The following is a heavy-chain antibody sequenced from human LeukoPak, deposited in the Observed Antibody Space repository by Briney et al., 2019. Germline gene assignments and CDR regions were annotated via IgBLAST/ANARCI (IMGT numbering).Heavy chain of an antibody. CDR1: GGSISSGGYY. D-gene: IGHD2-2*02. CDR3: ARRYCSSTSCYSTNWFDP. Sequence: SETLSLTCTVSGGSISSGGYYWSWIRQPPGKGLEWIGYIYHSGSTYYNPSLKSRVTISVDRSKNQFSLKLSSVTAADTAVYYCARRYCSSTSCYSTNWFDPWGQGTLVTVSS. V-gene: IGHV4-30-2*01. CDR2: IYHSGST. J-gene: IGHJ5*02.